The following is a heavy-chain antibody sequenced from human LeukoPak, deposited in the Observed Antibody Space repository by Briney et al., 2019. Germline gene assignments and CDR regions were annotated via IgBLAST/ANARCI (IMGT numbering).Heavy chain of an antibody. CDR1: GYTFTSYG. D-gene: IGHD3-10*01. Sequence: GASVKVSCKASGYTFTSYGISWVRQAPGQGLEWMGWISSYNGNTNYAQKVQGRVTMTTDTSTNTAYMELRSLRSDDTAVYYCARAFPSYGLGSYYTLWGPGTLVTVSS. CDR2: ISSYNGNT. J-gene: IGHJ4*02. CDR3: ARAFPSYGLGSYYTL. V-gene: IGHV1-18*01.